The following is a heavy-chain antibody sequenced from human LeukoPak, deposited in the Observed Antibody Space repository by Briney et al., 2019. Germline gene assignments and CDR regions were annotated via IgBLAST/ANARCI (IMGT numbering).Heavy chain of an antibody. CDR3: AKETVDSSGWYLYYYYYGMDV. D-gene: IGHD6-19*01. V-gene: IGHV3-9*01. CDR2: ISWNSGTI. Sequence: PGGSLRLSCAGSGFIFNNYAMHWVRQPPGKGLEWVSGISWNSGTIDYADSVRGRFTISRDNAKNSLYLQMNSLRAEDTAVYYCAKETVDSSGWYLYYYYYGMDVRGQGTTVTVSS. CDR1: GFIFNNYA. J-gene: IGHJ6*02.